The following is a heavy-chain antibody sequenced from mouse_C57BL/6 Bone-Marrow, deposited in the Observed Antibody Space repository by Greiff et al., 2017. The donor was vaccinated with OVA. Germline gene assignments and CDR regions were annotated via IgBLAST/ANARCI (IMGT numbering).Heavy chain of an antibody. CDR2: IYPGNSDT. V-gene: IGHV1-5*01. Sequence: VQLQQSGTVLARPGASVKMSCKTSGYTFTSYWMHWVKQRPGQGLEWIGAIYPGNSDTSYNQKFKGKAKLTAVTSASTAYMELSSLTNEDSAVYYCACYGSSYLPYWYFDVWGTGTTVTVSS. J-gene: IGHJ1*03. CDR3: ACYGSSYLPYWYFDV. D-gene: IGHD1-1*01. CDR1: GYTFTSYW.